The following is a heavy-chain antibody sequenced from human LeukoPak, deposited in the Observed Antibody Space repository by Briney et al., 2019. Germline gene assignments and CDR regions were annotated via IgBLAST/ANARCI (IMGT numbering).Heavy chain of an antibody. D-gene: IGHD3-10*01. CDR1: GYLFTAYW. V-gene: IGHV5-51*01. CDR2: ISPGDSDT. CDR3: ARLRGGELSKYYFDY. J-gene: IGHJ4*02. Sequence: GESLKISCQGSGYLFTAYWIAWVRQMPGKGLEWMGIISPGDSDTRYSPSFQGQVTMSADKSISTAYLQWSSLKASDTAMYYCARLRGGELSKYYFDYWGQGTLVTISS.